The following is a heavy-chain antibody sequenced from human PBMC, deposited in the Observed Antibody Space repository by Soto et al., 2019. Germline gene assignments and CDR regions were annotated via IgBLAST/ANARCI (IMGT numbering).Heavy chain of an antibody. D-gene: IGHD2-21*02. V-gene: IGHV3-30-3*01. CDR2: ISYDGSNK. Sequence: QVQLVESGGGVVQPGRSLRLSCAAAGFTFSSYAMHWVRQAPGKGLEWVAVISYDGSNKYYADSVKGRFTISRDNSKNTLYLQMNSLRAEDTAVYYCARDVVVTAIQCGCGYFDLWGRGTLVTVSS. CDR1: GFTFSSYA. CDR3: ARDVVVTAIQCGCGYFDL. J-gene: IGHJ2*01.